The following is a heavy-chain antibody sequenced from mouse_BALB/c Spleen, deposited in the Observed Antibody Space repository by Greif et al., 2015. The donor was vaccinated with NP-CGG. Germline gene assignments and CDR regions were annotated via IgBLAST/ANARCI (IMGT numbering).Heavy chain of an antibody. Sequence: EVQLQQSGAELVKPGASVKLSCTASGFNIQDTYMHWVKEWPEQCLEWIGGIDPANGNPKYDPKFPGKPSIRADTSSNTVVLQLSSLTSDDTAVYYCARAYGYYAMDYGGQGTSATVSS. CDR1: GFNIQDTY. J-gene: IGHJ4*01. CDR2: IDPANGNP. D-gene: IGHD1-2*01. CDR3: ARAYGYYAMDY. V-gene: IGHV14-3*02.